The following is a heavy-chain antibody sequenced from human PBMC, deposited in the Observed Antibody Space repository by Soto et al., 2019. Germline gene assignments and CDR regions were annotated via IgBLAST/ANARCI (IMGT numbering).Heavy chain of an antibody. D-gene: IGHD3-10*01. V-gene: IGHV1-18*04. CDR2: ISAYNGNT. CDR1: GYTFTSYG. CDR3: ARSHVLLWFGELSWFDP. Sequence: QVQLVQSGAEVKKPGASVKVSCKASGYTFTSYGISWVRQAPGQGLEWMGWISAYNGNTNYAQKLQGRVTMTTDTSTSTAYRELRSLRSDDTAVYYGARSHVLLWFGELSWFDPWGQGTLVTVSS. J-gene: IGHJ5*02.